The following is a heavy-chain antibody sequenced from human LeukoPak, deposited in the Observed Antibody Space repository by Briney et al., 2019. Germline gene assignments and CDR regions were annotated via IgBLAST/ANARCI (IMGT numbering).Heavy chain of an antibody. D-gene: IGHD6-13*01. Sequence: PSETLSLTCAVYGGSFSGYYWSWIRQPPGKGLEWIGEINHSGSTNYNPSLKSRVTISVDTSKNQFSLKLSSVTAADTAVYYCASLIAAAGTEYFQHWGQGTLVTVSS. CDR3: ASLIAAAGTEYFQH. CDR1: GGSFSGYY. CDR2: INHSGST. V-gene: IGHV4-34*01. J-gene: IGHJ1*01.